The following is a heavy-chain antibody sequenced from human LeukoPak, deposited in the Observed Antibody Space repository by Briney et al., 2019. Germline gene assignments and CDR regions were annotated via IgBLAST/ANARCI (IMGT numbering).Heavy chain of an antibody. CDR1: GFTFSSYG. D-gene: IGHD5-18*01. Sequence: GGSLRLSCAAPGFTFSSYGMHWVRQAPGKGLEWVAVISYDGSNKYYADSVKGRFTISRDNSKNTLYLQMSSLKTEDTAVYFCAHRDTSMVRVDYWGQGTLVTVSS. CDR2: ISYDGSNK. CDR3: AHRDTSMVRVDY. J-gene: IGHJ4*02. V-gene: IGHV3-30*03.